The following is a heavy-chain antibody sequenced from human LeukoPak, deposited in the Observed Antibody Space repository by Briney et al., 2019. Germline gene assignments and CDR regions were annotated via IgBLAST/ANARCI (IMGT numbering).Heavy chain of an antibody. D-gene: IGHD6-19*01. Sequence: GASVKVSCKASGYTFTGYYMHWVRQAPGQGLEWMGWINPNSGGTSYAQKFQGRVTMTRDTSISTAYMELSRLRSDDTAVYYCAAVAGLGNAFDIWGQGTMVTVSS. CDR1: GYTFTGYY. CDR2: INPNSGGT. CDR3: AAVAGLGNAFDI. V-gene: IGHV1-2*02. J-gene: IGHJ3*02.